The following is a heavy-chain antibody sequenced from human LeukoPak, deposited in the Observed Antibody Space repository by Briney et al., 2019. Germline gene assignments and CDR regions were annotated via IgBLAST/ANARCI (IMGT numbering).Heavy chain of an antibody. D-gene: IGHD3-3*01. V-gene: IGHV3-30-3*01. CDR2: ISYDGSNK. CDR1: GFTFSSYA. CDR3: ARGPGGGFWSGYPPGTDY. Sequence: GGSLRLSCAASGFTFSSYAMHWVRQAPGKGLEWVAVISYDGSNKYYADSVKGRFTISRDNSKNTLYLQMNSLRAEDTAVYYCARGPGGGFWSGYPPGTDYWGQGTLVTVSS. J-gene: IGHJ4*02.